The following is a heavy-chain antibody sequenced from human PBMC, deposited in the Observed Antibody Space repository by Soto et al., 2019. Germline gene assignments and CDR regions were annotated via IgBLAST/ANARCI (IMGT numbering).Heavy chain of an antibody. J-gene: IGHJ6*02. CDR1: GGSISSYY. D-gene: IGHD2-2*01. V-gene: IGHV4-59*01. Sequence: SETLSLTCTVSGGSISSYYWSWIRQPPGKGLEWIGYIYYSGSTNYNPSLKSRVTISVDTSKNQFSLKLSSVTAADTAVYYCARAECSSTSCYGDYYYYGMDVWGQGTTVTVSS. CDR3: ARAECSSTSCYGDYYYYGMDV. CDR2: IYYSGST.